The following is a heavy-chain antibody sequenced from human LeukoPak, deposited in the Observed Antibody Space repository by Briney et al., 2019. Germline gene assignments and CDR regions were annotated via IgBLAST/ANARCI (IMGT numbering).Heavy chain of an antibody. CDR3: ARRKSFWSGYCDY. V-gene: IGHV4-34*01. D-gene: IGHD3-3*01. Sequence: SETLSLTCAVYGGSFSGYYWSWIRQPPGKGLEWIGEINHSGSTNYNPSLKSRVTISVDTSKNQFSLKLSSVTAADTAVYYCARRKSFWSGYCDYWGQGTLVTVSS. CDR2: INHSGST. J-gene: IGHJ4*02. CDR1: GGSFSGYY.